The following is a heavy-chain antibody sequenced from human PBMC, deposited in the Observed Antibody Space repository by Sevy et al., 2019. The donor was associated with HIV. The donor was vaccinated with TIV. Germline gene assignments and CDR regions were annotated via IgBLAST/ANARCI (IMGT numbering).Heavy chain of an antibody. J-gene: IGHJ3*02. V-gene: IGHV3-23*01. D-gene: IGHD4-17*01. CDR1: GFTFSSYA. Sequence: GGSLRLSCAASGFTFSSYAMSWVRQAPGKGLEWVSAISVSGGSTYYADSVKGRFTISRDNSKNTLYLQMNSLRAEDTAVYYCAKDLGDLDAFDIWGQGTMVTVSS. CDR2: ISVSGGST. CDR3: AKDLGDLDAFDI.